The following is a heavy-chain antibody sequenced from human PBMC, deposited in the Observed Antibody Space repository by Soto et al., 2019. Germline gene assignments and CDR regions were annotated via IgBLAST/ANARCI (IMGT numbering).Heavy chain of an antibody. CDR1: FYIFSIFY. Sequence: ASVXVSFKSSFYIFSIFYINWFRQAPGQGLEWMGWTSGYSGNSKYAQRFQGRVTMTTDKSTNTGYMEMRSLTSDDKAVYYCARDIFGNVDEFDIWGQGTMVTVS. CDR2: TSGYSGNS. D-gene: IGHD3-3*02. CDR3: ARDIFGNVDEFDI. J-gene: IGHJ3*02. V-gene: IGHV1-18*01.